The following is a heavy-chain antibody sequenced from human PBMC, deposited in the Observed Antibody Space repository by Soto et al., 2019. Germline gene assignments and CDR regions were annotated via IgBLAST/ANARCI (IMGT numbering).Heavy chain of an antibody. CDR2: TYHSGNP. Sequence: SETLSLTCDVSGDTISTGGYTWAWIRQPPGKALEWIGHTYHSGNPYYNPSLKSRVIISVDTSKNQFSLKLTSVTAADTAVYHCARHVGNSPPGSWGQGTLVTVSS. J-gene: IGHJ4*02. D-gene: IGHD1-26*01. CDR1: GDTISTGGYT. V-gene: IGHV4-30-2*03. CDR3: ARHVGNSPPGS.